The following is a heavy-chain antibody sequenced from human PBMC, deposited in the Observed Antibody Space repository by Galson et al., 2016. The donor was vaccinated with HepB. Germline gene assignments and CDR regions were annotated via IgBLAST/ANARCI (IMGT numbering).Heavy chain of an antibody. D-gene: IGHD2-15*01. CDR2: IYYSGNT. CDR3: ATHNRSLHPFAS. CDR1: GGSISNNSYC. V-gene: IGHV4-39*01. J-gene: IGHJ4*02. Sequence: SETLSLTCIVSGGSISNNSYCWGWIRQPPGKGLEWIGSIYYSGNTHYNPSLNSRFTISVDTSKNQFSLKLTSVTASDTAMYYCATHNRSLHPFASWGQGTLVTVSS.